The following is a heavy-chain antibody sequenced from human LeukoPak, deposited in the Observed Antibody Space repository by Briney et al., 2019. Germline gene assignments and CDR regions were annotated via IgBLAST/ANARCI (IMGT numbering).Heavy chain of an antibody. CDR1: RFTFSSYS. CDR2: ISSSSSYI. V-gene: IGHV3-21*01. CDR3: ATEVGTPDIRSAFEI. J-gene: IGHJ3*02. D-gene: IGHD2-15*01. Sequence: GSLRLSCAASRFTFSSYSMNWVRQAPGKGLEWVSSISSSSSYIYYADSVKGRFTISRDNAKNSLYLQMDSLRAEDTAVYYCATEVGTPDIRSAFEIWGQGTMVTVSS.